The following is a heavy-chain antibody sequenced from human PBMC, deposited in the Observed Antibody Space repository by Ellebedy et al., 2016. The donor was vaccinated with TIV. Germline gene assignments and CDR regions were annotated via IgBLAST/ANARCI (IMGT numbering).Heavy chain of an antibody. D-gene: IGHD3-22*01. CDR3: AKGRGGGSDSSAPRYYFDY. Sequence: GESLKISCAASGFTFSSYAMSWVRQAPGKGLEWVLTISNTCSRTYYADSVEGRFIISRENSKKTLYLQMNSLRAEDTAVYYCAKGRGGGSDSSAPRYYFDYWGLGTLVTVSS. V-gene: IGHV3-23*01. CDR2: ISNTCSRT. CDR1: GFTFSSYA. J-gene: IGHJ4*02.